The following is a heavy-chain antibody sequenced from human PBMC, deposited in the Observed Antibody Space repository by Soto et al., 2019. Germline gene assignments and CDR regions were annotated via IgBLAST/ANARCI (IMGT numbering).Heavy chain of an antibody. Sequence: GGSLRFSCAASGFTFSSSWMNWVRQAPGKGLEWVAGIKEDGSEKYYVDIVKGRFTISRDNVENSLYLQMNSLRGEDSAVYFCARDRGYSSYDYWGLGTLVTVS. D-gene: IGHD5-18*01. J-gene: IGHJ4*02. CDR3: ARDRGYSSYDY. V-gene: IGHV3-7*01. CDR2: IKEDGSEK. CDR1: GFTFSSSW.